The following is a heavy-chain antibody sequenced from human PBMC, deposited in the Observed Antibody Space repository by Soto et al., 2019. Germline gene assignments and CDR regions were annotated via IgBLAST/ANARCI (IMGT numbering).Heavy chain of an antibody. CDR1: GGSISSYY. V-gene: IGHV4-59*08. CDR3: ATHRYCSAARCSGAFDI. J-gene: IGHJ3*02. D-gene: IGHD2-15*01. Sequence: QVQLQESGPGLVKPSETLSLTCTVTGGSISSYYWSWIRQPPGKGLEWIGYIYYSGGTKYYPSLKNPVTNSVETQKNQSSRKLSCVTAADTGVYYCATHRYCSAARCSGAFDIWGQGTMVTVSS. CDR2: IYYSGGT.